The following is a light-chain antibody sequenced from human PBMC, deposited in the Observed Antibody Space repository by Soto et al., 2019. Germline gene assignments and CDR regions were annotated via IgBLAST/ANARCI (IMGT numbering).Light chain of an antibody. J-gene: IGKJ1*01. Sequence: IQVTQSPPSMAASVGDRVTITCRASQDIGNWMTWYQQKPGKAPKLLIYSASTLVRGVPSRFSGSGSGTEFTLTISSLQPEDFAVYYCQQYAVWPPQTFGQGTKVDI. CDR1: QDIGNW. CDR3: QQYAVWPPQT. V-gene: IGKV1D-16*01. CDR2: SAS.